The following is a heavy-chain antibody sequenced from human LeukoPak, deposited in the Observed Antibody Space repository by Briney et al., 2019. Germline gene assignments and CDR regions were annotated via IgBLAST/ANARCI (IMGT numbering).Heavy chain of an antibody. CDR2: IYPGDSDT. CDR3: VSPRYSSSWPPDY. J-gene: IGHJ4*02. D-gene: IGHD6-13*01. CDR1: GYSFTSYW. Sequence: GESLKISCKGSGYSFTSYWIGWVRQMPGKGLEWMGIIYPGDSDTRYSPSFQGQVTISADKSISTAYLQWSSLKASDTAMYYRVSPRYSSSWPPDYWGQGTLVTVSS. V-gene: IGHV5-51*01.